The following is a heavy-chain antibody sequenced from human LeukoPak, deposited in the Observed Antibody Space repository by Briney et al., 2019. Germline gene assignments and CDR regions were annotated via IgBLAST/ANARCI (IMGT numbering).Heavy chain of an antibody. CDR2: IDRPAKSYAT. J-gene: IGHJ5*02. D-gene: IGHD1-26*01. CDR3: TRDRGAYNWLDP. CDR1: GFTLSDSA. V-gene: IGHV3-73*01. Sequence: HPGGSLRLSCAASGFTLSDSAIHWVGQASGKGLEWVGLIDRPAKSYATAYGASVGGRFTISRHDSKTTAYLQMDSLKTEDTALYYCTRDRGAYNWLDPWGQGTLVTVSS.